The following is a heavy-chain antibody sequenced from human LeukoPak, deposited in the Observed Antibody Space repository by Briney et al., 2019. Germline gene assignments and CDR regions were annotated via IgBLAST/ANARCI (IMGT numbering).Heavy chain of an antibody. CDR2: ISSSSSTI. V-gene: IGHV3-48*01. CDR1: GFTFSSYS. Sequence: PGGSLRLSCAASGFTFSSYSVNWVRQAPGKGLEWVSYISSSSSTIYYADSVKGRFTISRDNAKNSLYLQMNSLRAEDTAVYYCARDCSGGSCYGPAGYFQHWGQGTLVTVSS. J-gene: IGHJ1*01. D-gene: IGHD2-15*01. CDR3: ARDCSGGSCYGPAGYFQH.